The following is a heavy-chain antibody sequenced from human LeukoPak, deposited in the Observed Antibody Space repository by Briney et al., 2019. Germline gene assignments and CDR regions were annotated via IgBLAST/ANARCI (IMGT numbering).Heavy chain of an antibody. CDR2: IRYDGSNK. V-gene: IGHV3-30*02. CDR1: GFTFSSYG. Sequence: GGSLRLSCAASGFTFSSYGMHWVRQAPGKGLEWVAFIRYDGSNKYYADSVKGRFTISRDNSKNTLYLQMNSLRAEDTAVYYCAKDSRPCSSTSCYWNYYYYYMDVWGRGATVTVSS. CDR3: AKDSRPCSSTSCYWNYYYYYMDV. J-gene: IGHJ6*03. D-gene: IGHD2-2*01.